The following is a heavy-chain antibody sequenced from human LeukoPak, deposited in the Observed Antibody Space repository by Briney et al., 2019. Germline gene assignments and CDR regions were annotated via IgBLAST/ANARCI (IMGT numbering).Heavy chain of an antibody. Sequence: ASVKVSCKVSGYTLTELSMHWVRQAPGKGLEWMGGFDPEDGETIYAQKFQGRVTMTEDTSTDTAYMELSSLRSEDTAVYYCAREGEYSSGWFGAGYFDYWGQGTLVTVSS. J-gene: IGHJ4*02. V-gene: IGHV1-24*01. D-gene: IGHD6-19*01. CDR3: AREGEYSSGWFGAGYFDY. CDR1: GYTLTELS. CDR2: FDPEDGET.